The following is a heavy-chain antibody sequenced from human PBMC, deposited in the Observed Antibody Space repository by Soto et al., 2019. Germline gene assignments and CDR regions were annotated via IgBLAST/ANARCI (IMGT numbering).Heavy chain of an antibody. CDR2: ISYDGSNK. Sequence: QVQLVESGGGVVQPGRSLRLSCAASGFTFSSYAMHWVRQAPGKGLAWVAVISYDGSNKYYADSVKGRFTISRDNSKNTLYLQMNSLRAEDTAVYYCAREWDTEYYFDYWGQGTLVTVSS. V-gene: IGHV3-30-3*01. CDR3: AREWDTEYYFDY. J-gene: IGHJ4*02. CDR1: GFTFSSYA. D-gene: IGHD6-6*01.